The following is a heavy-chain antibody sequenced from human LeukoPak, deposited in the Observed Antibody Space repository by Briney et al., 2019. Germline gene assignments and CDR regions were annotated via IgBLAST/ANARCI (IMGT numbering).Heavy chain of an antibody. CDR3: ARGTPAGGGYYLDY. D-gene: IGHD3-22*01. CDR1: GFTFSTYA. J-gene: IGHJ4*02. V-gene: IGHV3-30-3*01. CDR2: TSYDANNK. Sequence: GGSLRLSCAASGFTFSTYAMHWVRQAPGKGLEWVAVTSYDANNKYYADSVKGRFTISRDNSKNTLYLRMNSLRAEDTAVYSCARGTPAGGGYYLDYWGQGTLVTVSS.